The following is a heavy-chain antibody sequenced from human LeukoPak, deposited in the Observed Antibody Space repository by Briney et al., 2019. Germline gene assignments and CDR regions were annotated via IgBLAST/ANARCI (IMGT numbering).Heavy chain of an antibody. Sequence: PGGSLRLSCVASGFTFKTYAVHWVRQAPGKGLEWVAVISYDGSNEYYRDSVKDRFTISRDNSKNTLFLQMNSLRIEDTAVYYCARDPATYSSGRWGGFDYWGQGTLVTVSS. CDR2: ISYDGSNE. CDR3: ARDPATYSSGRWGGFDY. CDR1: GFTFKTYA. D-gene: IGHD6-19*01. V-gene: IGHV3-30-3*01. J-gene: IGHJ4*02.